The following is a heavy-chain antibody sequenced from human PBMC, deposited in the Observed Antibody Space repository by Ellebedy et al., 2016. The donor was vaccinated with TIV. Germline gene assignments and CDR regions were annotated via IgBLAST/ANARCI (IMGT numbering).Heavy chain of an antibody. CDR3: AKHPAVGSYYYMDV. J-gene: IGHJ6*03. CDR2: ISGSGAST. V-gene: IGHV3-23*01. Sequence: GESLKISCAASGFTFSNYAMTWVRQAPGKGLEWVSSISGSGASTYYADSVKGRFTISRDNSKNTVYLQGNSLRAEDTAIYFCAKHPAVGSYYYMDVWGKGTTVTVSS. D-gene: IGHD3-10*01. CDR1: GFTFSNYA.